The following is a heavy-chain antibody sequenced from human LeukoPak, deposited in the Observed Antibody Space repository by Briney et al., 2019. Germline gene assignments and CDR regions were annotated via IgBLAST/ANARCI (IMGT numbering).Heavy chain of an antibody. J-gene: IGHJ4*02. D-gene: IGHD6-13*01. CDR3: ARDRSAAAGTGFDY. CDR1: GFTFSSYS. V-gene: IGHV3-21*01. Sequence: GGSLRLSCAASGFTFSSYSMNWVRQAPGKGLEWVSSISSSSSYIYYADSVKGRFTISRDNAKNSLYLQMNSLRAEDTAVYYCARDRSAAAGTGFDYWGQGILVTVSS. CDR2: ISSSSSYI.